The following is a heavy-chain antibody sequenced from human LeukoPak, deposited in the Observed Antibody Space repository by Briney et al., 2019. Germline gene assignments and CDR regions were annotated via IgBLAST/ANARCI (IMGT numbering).Heavy chain of an antibody. Sequence: SETLSLTCTVSGGSISSSYWSWIRRPPGKGLEWIGYISYNGGANYNPSLKSRVTISIDTSKNQFSLKLSSVTAADTAVYYCARGIVAAGTFYYWRQGTLVTVSS. J-gene: IGHJ4*02. CDR3: ARGIVAAGTFYY. D-gene: IGHD6-13*01. CDR2: ISYNGGA. V-gene: IGHV4-59*08. CDR1: GGSISSSY.